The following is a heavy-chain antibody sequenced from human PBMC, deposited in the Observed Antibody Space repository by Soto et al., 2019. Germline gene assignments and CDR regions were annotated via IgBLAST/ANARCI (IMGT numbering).Heavy chain of an antibody. V-gene: IGHV4-30-4*01. CDR2: IYYIGTT. J-gene: IGHJ5*02. D-gene: IGHD3-10*01. Sequence: QVQLQESGPGLVKPSQTLSLTCTVSGDSMGSGDYYWTWIRQPPGKGLEWIGYIYYIGTTFYNPSLESRVNISIDTSKNHFSLRLTSVTAADTAVYYCSRASTYYGFLTWGQGTLVTVSS. CDR3: SRASTYYGFLT. CDR1: GDSMGSGDYY.